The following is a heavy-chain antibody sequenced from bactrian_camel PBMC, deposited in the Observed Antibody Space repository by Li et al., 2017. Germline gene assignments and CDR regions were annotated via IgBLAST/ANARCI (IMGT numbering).Heavy chain of an antibody. J-gene: IGHJ4*01. CDR3: AAGTKCGMVASRGYFY. Sequence: VQLVESGGGSVQAGGSLRLSCTVSGDNYRSYCMAWYRQTPGKGREGVAGIYAGGGSTDYADSVKGRFSISLDNAETTTYLQMNSLAPEDSAMYYCAAGTKCGMVASRGYFYWGQGTQVTVS. V-gene: IGHV3S1*01. CDR2: IYAGGGST. D-gene: IGHD2*01. CDR1: GDNYRSYC.